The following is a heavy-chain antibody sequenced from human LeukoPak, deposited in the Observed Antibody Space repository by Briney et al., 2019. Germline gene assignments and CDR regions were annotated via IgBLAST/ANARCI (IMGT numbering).Heavy chain of an antibody. D-gene: IGHD3-22*01. Sequence: PSETLSLTCTVSGYSISSGYYWGWIRQPPGKGLEWIGSIYHSGSAYYNPSLKNRVTISADTSKNQLSLRLSSVTAADTAVYYCARGVALFYYDSSGSQHWGQGTLVPVSS. CDR1: GYSISSGYY. CDR2: IYHSGSA. V-gene: IGHV4-38-2*02. J-gene: IGHJ1*01. CDR3: ARGVALFYYDSSGSQH.